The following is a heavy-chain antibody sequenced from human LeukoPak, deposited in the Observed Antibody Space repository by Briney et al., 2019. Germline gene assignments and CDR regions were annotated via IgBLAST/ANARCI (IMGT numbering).Heavy chain of an antibody. J-gene: IGHJ4*02. D-gene: IGHD2-21*02. Sequence: GGSLRLSCAASGFTFTNYWMHWVRQAPGKGLVWVSRIKGDGSSTTYADSVKGRFTISRDNAENTPFLQMNSLRAEDTAVYYCARTAYCGADCHYYFDYWGQGALVTVSS. CDR3: ARTAYCGADCHYYFDY. CDR2: IKGDGSST. CDR1: GFTFTNYW. V-gene: IGHV3-74*01.